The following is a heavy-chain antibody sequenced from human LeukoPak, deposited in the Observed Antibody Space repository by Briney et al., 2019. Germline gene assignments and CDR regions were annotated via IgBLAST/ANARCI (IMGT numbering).Heavy chain of an antibody. D-gene: IGHD5-18*01. CDR3: AKDFYPSGYTYGFLDY. CDR2: ISGSGGGT. Sequence: GGSLRLSCAASGFTFTTYSMSWVRQAPGKGLEWASGISGSGGGTYYAASVKGRFTISRDNSKNTLYLQMNSLTAEDTAVYYCAKDFYPSGYTYGFLDYWGQGTLVTVSS. CDR1: GFTFTTYS. V-gene: IGHV3-23*01. J-gene: IGHJ4*02.